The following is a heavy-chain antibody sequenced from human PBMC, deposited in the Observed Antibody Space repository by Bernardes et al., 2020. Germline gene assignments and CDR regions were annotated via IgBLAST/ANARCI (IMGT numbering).Heavy chain of an antibody. CDR1: GFTFSTYG. CDR3: AKAYSNYHSGHFYYYMDV. D-gene: IGHD4-4*01. CDR2: MTGSGDKT. V-gene: IGHV3-23*01. Sequence: GGSLRLSCAASGFTFSTYGMTWVRQTPGKGLEWVSAMTGSGDKTYYADSVKGRLTISRDNSKNTLFLQINSLRAEDTAVYYCAKAYSNYHSGHFYYYMDVWGKGTSVTVSS. J-gene: IGHJ6*03.